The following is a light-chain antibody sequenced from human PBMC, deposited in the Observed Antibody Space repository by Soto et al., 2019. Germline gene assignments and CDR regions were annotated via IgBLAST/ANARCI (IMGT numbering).Light chain of an antibody. CDR1: QSISSY. CDR3: QQSYSTSST. CDR2: AAS. Sequence: DIQMTQSPSSLSASVGDRVTITCRASQSISSYLNWYQQKPGKAPKLLIYAASSLQSGVPSRFSGSGSGTDFTLTISSLQPKDFATYYCQQSYSTSSTFGQGTKLEIK. V-gene: IGKV1-39*01. J-gene: IGKJ2*01.